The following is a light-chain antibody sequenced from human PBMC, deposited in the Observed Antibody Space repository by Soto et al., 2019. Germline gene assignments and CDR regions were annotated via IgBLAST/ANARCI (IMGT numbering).Light chain of an antibody. CDR2: KAS. Sequence: DIQMTQSPSTLSASVGDRVTITCRASQSISSWLAWYQQKPGRAPKLLIYKASNLESGVPSRFSGSGSGTEFTLTISSLQPDDFATHYCQQYNSYPWTFGQGTKVEIK. J-gene: IGKJ1*01. V-gene: IGKV1-5*03. CDR3: QQYNSYPWT. CDR1: QSISSW.